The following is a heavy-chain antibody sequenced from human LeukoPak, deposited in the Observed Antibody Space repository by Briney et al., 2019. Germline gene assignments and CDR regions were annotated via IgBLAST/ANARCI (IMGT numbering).Heavy chain of an antibody. V-gene: IGHV3-30*02. Sequence: GGSLRLSCAASGFTFSSYGMHWVRQAPGKGLEWVAFIRYDGSNKYYADSVKGRSTISRDNSKNTLYLQMNSLRAEDTAVYYCAKDRPLSGSYWGYFDYWGQGTLVTVSS. CDR2: IRYDGSNK. J-gene: IGHJ4*02. CDR1: GFTFSSYG. CDR3: AKDRPLSGSYWGYFDY. D-gene: IGHD1-26*01.